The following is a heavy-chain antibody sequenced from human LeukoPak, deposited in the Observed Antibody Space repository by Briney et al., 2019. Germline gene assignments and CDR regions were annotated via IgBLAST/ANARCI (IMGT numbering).Heavy chain of an antibody. CDR2: ISGSGGST. Sequence: TGGSLRLSCAASGFTFSSYAMSWVRQAPGKGLEWVSAISGSGGSTYHADSVKGRFTISRDNSKSTLYLQMNSLRAEDTAVYYCAKDALDTAMATSFAYWGQGTLVTVSS. D-gene: IGHD5-18*01. J-gene: IGHJ4*02. CDR3: AKDALDTAMATSFAY. V-gene: IGHV3-23*01. CDR1: GFTFSSYA.